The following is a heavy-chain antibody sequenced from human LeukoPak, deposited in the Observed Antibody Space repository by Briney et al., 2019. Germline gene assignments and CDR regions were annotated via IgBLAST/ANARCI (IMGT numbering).Heavy chain of an antibody. J-gene: IGHJ4*03. Sequence: GGSLRLSCAASGSGFTFRNAWMSWVRQAPGKGLEWVGRIKSKGDGGAADYAAPVKGRFTISRDDSKNTQYLQMNSLKVEDTAVYYCGRDLGDSSRRSFAFWGQGTLVTVSS. CDR2: IKSKGDGGAA. D-gene: IGHD3-16*01. V-gene: IGHV3-15*01. CDR1: GSGFTFRNAW. CDR3: GRDLGDSSRRSFAF.